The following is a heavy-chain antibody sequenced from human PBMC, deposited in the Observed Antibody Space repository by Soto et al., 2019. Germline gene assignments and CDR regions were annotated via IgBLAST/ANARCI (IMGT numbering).Heavy chain of an antibody. CDR3: ARIAPSYYFDY. V-gene: IGHV4-59*01. Sequence: SETLSLTCTVSGGSISSYYWSWIRQPPGKGLEWIGYIYYSGSTNYNPSLKSRVTISVDTSKNQFSLKLSSVTAADTAVYYCARIAPSYYFDYWGQGTLVTVSS. CDR1: GGSISSYY. CDR2: IYYSGST. D-gene: IGHD6-13*01. J-gene: IGHJ4*02.